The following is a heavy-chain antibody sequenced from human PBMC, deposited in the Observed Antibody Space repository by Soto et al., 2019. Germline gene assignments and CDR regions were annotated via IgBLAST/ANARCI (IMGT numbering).Heavy chain of an antibody. CDR3: ARTTVTTMAPPGYYYYYYMDV. Sequence: TLSLTCTVSGGSISSGGYYWSWIRQHPGKGLEWIGYIYYSGSTYYNPSLKSRVTISVDTSKNQFSLKLSSVTAADTAVYYCARTTVTTMAPPGYYYYYYMDVWGKGTTVTVSS. V-gene: IGHV4-31*03. D-gene: IGHD4-4*01. J-gene: IGHJ6*03. CDR1: GGSISSGGYY. CDR2: IYYSGST.